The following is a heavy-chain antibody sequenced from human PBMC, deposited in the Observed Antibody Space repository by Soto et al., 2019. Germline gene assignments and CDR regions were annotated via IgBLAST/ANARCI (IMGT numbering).Heavy chain of an antibody. CDR2: ISYDGSNK. Sequence: GGSLRLSCAASGFTFSSYGMHWVRQAPGKGLEWVALISYDGSNKNYADSVKGRFTISRDNSKNTVYLQMNSLRPEDTAVYFCAKESASSVWAYLDYWGLGTLVTVSS. CDR1: GFTFSSYG. CDR3: AKESASSVWAYLDY. D-gene: IGHD6-19*01. J-gene: IGHJ4*02. V-gene: IGHV3-30*18.